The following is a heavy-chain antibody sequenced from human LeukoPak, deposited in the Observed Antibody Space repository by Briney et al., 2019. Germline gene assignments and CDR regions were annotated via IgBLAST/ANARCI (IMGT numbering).Heavy chain of an antibody. J-gene: IGHJ4*02. CDR1: GYTFTSYG. V-gene: IGHV1-18*01. CDR3: ARTTLSYYDFWSGYYTGVPYFDY. D-gene: IGHD3-3*01. Sequence: ASVKVSCKASGYTFTSYGISWVRQAPGQGLEWMGWISAYNGNTNYAQKLQGRVTMTTDTSTSTAYMELRSLRSDDTAVYYCARTTLSYYDFWSGYYTGVPYFDYWGQGTLVTVSS. CDR2: ISAYNGNT.